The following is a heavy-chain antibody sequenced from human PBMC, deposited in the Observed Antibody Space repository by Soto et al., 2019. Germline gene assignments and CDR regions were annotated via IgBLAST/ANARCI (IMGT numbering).Heavy chain of an antibody. D-gene: IGHD2-15*01. CDR2: IWYDGSNK. Sequence: PGGSLRLSCAACGFTFSSYGMHWVRQASGKGLEWVAVIWYDGSNKYYADSVKGRFTISRDNSKNTLYLQMNSLRAEDTAVYYCASGLHCSGGSCYHYGMDVWGQGTTVTVSS. CDR1: GFTFSSYG. V-gene: IGHV3-33*01. CDR3: ASGLHCSGGSCYHYGMDV. J-gene: IGHJ6*02.